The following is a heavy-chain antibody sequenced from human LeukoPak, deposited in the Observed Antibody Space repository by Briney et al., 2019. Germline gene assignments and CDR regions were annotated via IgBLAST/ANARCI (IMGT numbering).Heavy chain of an antibody. CDR1: GYTLTELS. Sequence: GASVKVSCKVSGYTLTELSMHWVRQAPGKGLEWMGGFDPEDGETIYAQKFQGRVTMTDDTSTETAYMELSSLRSEDTAVYYCATGVRLKGYFDWLSYHPHTPRFDYWGQGTLVTVSS. J-gene: IGHJ4*02. CDR3: ATGVRLKGYFDWLSYHPHTPRFDY. CDR2: FDPEDGET. D-gene: IGHD3-9*01. V-gene: IGHV1-24*01.